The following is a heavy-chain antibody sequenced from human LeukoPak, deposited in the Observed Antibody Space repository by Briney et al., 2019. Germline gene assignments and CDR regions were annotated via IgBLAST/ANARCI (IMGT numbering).Heavy chain of an antibody. CDR2: ISSSSSYI. V-gene: IGHV3-21*01. J-gene: IGHJ4*02. CDR1: GFTFSSYS. D-gene: IGHD3-16*01. CDR3: ARNRGRGSYHTDY. Sequence: GGSLRLSCAASGFTFSSYSMNWVRQAPGKGLKWVSSISSSSSYIYYADSVKGRFTISRDNAKNSLYLQMNSLRAEDTAVYYCARNRGRGSYHTDYWGQGTLVTVSS.